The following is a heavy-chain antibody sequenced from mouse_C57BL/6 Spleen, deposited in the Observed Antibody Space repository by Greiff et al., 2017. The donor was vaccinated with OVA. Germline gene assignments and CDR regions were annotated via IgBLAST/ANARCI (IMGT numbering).Heavy chain of an antibody. CDR2: IYPGDGDT. Sequence: QVQLQQSGPELVKPGPPVRFPSRASAYEFSSPWLTWLRQGPGRGLEGIGRIYPGDGDTNYNGKFKGKATLTADKSSSTAYMQLSSLTSEDSAVYFCARSSITTVVAPYFDYWGQGTSLTVSS. V-gene: IGHV1-82*01. D-gene: IGHD1-1*01. CDR1: AYEFSSPW. CDR3: ARSSITTVVAPYFDY. J-gene: IGHJ2*02.